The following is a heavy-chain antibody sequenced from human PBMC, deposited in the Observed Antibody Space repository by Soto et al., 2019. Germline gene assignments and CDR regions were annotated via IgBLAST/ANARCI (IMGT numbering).Heavy chain of an antibody. D-gene: IGHD3-22*01. J-gene: IGHJ4*02. CDR2: ISYDGSNK. CDR1: GFTFSSYG. CDR3: AKDLSYYDSSGYTDY. Sequence: QVQLVESGGGVVQPGRSLRLSCAASGFTFSSYGMHWVRQAPGKGLEWVAVISYDGSNKYYADFVKGRFTISRDNSKNTLYLQMNSLRAEDTAVYYCAKDLSYYDSSGYTDYWGQGTLVTVSS. V-gene: IGHV3-30*18.